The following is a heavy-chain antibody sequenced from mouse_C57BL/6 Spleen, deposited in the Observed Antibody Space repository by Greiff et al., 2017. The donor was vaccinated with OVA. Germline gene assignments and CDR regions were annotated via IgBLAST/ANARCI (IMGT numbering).Heavy chain of an antibody. CDR1: GFTFTDYY. V-gene: IGHV7-3*01. CDR3: ARFQVYYAMDY. Sequence: EVKLQESGGGLVQPGGSLSLSCAASGFTFTDYYMSWVRQPPGKELEWLGFIRNKANGYTTEYSASEKGRFTISRDNSQSILYLQMNALRAEDSAAYYCARFQVYYAMDYWGQGTSVTVSS. CDR2: IRNKANGYTT. J-gene: IGHJ4*01. D-gene: IGHD3-2*02.